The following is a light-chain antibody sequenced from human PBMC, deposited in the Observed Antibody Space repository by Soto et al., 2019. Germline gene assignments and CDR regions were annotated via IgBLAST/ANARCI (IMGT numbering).Light chain of an antibody. CDR2: ENN. Sequence: QSVLTQPPSVSEAPGQRVTISCTGSSSNIGAGYEAHWYQQVPGTAPKLLIYENNNRPSGVPDRFSGSKSDTSASLAITGLQAEDEAEDYCQSYDSSLSGYVFGTGTKLTVL. J-gene: IGLJ1*01. V-gene: IGLV1-40*01. CDR3: QSYDSSLSGYV. CDR1: SSNIGAGYE.